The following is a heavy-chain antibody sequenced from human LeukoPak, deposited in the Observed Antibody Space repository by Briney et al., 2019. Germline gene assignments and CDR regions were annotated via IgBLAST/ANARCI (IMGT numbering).Heavy chain of an antibody. Sequence: GGSLRLSCAASGFSLRTYWMHWVRQAPGRGPVWVSRITSAGSLTRNGASVKGRFTISRDNAQNTLYLQMNSLRPEDTAVYFCVRVAPYGDFLGDAFDIWGQGTMVTVSS. J-gene: IGHJ3*02. CDR1: GFSLRTYW. D-gene: IGHD4-17*01. V-gene: IGHV3-74*01. CDR3: VRVAPYGDFLGDAFDI. CDR2: ITSAGSLT.